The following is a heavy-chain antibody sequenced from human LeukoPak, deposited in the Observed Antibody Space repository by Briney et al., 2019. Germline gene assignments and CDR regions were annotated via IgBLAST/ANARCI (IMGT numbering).Heavy chain of an antibody. D-gene: IGHD3-9*01. CDR1: GGTFSRYA. J-gene: IGHJ3*01. CDR2: IIPILGIA. CDR3: ARDGSTIFSD. Sequence: SVKVSCKASGGTFSRYAISWVRQAPGQGLEWMGRIIPILGIANYAQKFQGRVTITADKSTSTAYMELSSLRSEDTAVYYCARDGSTIFSDWGQGTMVTVSS. V-gene: IGHV1-69*04.